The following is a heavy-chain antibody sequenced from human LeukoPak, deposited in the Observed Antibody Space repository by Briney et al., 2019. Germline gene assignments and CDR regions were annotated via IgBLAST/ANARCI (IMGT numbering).Heavy chain of an antibody. CDR3: AWYGVTHGLDV. CDR2: INQDGSDK. Sequence: GGSLRLSCAASGFSLSNYWMSWVRQAPGKGLEWVANINQDGSDKYYVDSVMGRFTISKDNAKNSVYPQMNSLRPEDTAIYYCAWYGVTHGLDVWGQGTTVTVSS. CDR1: GFSLSNYW. J-gene: IGHJ6*02. D-gene: IGHD3-10*01. V-gene: IGHV3-7*01.